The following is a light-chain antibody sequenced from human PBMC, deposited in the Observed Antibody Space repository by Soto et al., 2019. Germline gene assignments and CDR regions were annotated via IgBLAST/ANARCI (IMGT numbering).Light chain of an antibody. V-gene: IGLV1-40*01. J-gene: IGLJ2*01. CDR3: HSYDSSLSCYVV. Sequence: SCTGSSSNIGAGYDVHWYQQLPGTAPKLIIYGNSNRPSGVPDRFSGSKSGTSASLAITGLQAEDEADFVCHSYDSSLSCYVVFCGGTKLTVL. CDR2: GNS. CDR1: SSNIGAGYD.